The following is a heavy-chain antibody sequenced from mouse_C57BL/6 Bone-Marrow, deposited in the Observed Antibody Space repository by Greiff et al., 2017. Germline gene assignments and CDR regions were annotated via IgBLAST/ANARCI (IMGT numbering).Heavy chain of an antibody. Sequence: QVQLQQSGPELVKPGASVKISCKASGYSFTSYYIHWVKQRPGQGLEWIGWIYPGSGNTKYNEKFKGKATLTADTSSSTAYMQLSSLTSEDSAVYYCARLSYYGSSYFDYWGQGTTLTVSS. D-gene: IGHD1-1*01. J-gene: IGHJ2*01. CDR3: ARLSYYGSSYFDY. CDR1: GYSFTSYY. CDR2: IYPGSGNT. V-gene: IGHV1-66*01.